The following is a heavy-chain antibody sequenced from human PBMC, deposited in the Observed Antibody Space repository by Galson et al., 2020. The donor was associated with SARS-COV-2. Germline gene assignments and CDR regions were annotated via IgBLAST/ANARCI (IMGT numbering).Heavy chain of an antibody. CDR2: IIPIFGTA. CDR3: ARDESSGIPQSFDY. D-gene: IGHD6-25*01. J-gene: IGHJ4*02. CDR1: GGTFSSYA. Sequence: SVKVSCKASGGTFSSYAISWVRQAPGQGLEWMGGIIPIFGTANYAQKFQGRVTITADESTSTAYMELSSLRSEDTAVYYCARDESSGIPQSFDYWGQGTLVTVSS. V-gene: IGHV1-69*13.